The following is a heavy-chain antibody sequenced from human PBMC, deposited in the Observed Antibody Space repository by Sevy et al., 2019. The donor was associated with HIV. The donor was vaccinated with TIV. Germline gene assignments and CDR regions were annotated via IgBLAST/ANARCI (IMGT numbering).Heavy chain of an antibody. CDR2: ISSSGSSI. D-gene: IGHD2-8*01. V-gene: IGHV3-48*03. CDR1: GFTFSSYD. Sequence: GGSLRLSCTASGFTFSSYDMNWVRQAPGKGLEWVSKISSSGSSIYYADSVKGRFTISRDNAKNSLNLQMNSLRAEDTAAYYCTRTGGAFDNGFDPWGQGTLVTVSS. J-gene: IGHJ5*02. CDR3: TRTGGAFDNGFDP.